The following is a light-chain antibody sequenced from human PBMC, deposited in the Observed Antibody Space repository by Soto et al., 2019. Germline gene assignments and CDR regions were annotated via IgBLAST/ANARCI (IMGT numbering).Light chain of an antibody. CDR2: GAS. J-gene: IGKJ1*01. Sequence: EIVMTQSPVTLSVSPGERATLSCRASQSVGGNLAWYQQKPGQAPRLLIYGASTRATDIPARFSGSGSGTEFTLSISSLQSEDFAVYFCQQYDDWPPGTFGQGTKVEIK. V-gene: IGKV3-15*01. CDR3: QQYDDWPPGT. CDR1: QSVGGN.